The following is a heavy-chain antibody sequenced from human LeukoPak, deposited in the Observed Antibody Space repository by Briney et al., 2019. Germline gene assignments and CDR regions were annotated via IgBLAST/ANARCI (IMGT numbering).Heavy chain of an antibody. CDR3: ARGLSDYVWGSYRYTPRPP. D-gene: IGHD3-16*02. CDR1: GFAFSDYY. V-gene: IGHV3-11*06. J-gene: IGHJ4*02. Sequence: KPGGSLRLSGAASGFAFSDYYMSWIRQAPGKGLEWVSSISSSSSYIYYADSVKGRFTISRDNAKNSLYLQMNSLRAEDTAVYYCARGLSDYVWGSYRYTPRPPWGQGTLVTVSS. CDR2: ISSSSSYI.